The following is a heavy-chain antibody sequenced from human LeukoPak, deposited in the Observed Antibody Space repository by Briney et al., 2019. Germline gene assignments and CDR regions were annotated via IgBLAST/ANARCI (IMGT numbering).Heavy chain of an antibody. D-gene: IGHD3-22*01. J-gene: IGHJ4*02. CDR1: GYSISSGYY. CDR3: ARRAYYYDSSGYIFDY. V-gene: IGHV4-38-2*01. Sequence: PSETLSLTCAVSGYSISSGYYWGWIRQPPGKGLEWIGSIYHSGSTYYNPSLKSRVTISVDTSKNQFSLKLSSVTAADPAVYYCARRAYYYDSSGYIFDYWGQGTLVTVSS. CDR2: IYHSGST.